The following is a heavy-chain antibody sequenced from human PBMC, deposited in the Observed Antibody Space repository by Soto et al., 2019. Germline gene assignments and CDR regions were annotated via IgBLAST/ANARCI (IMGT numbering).Heavy chain of an antibody. CDR1: GYTFTSYG. Sequence: ASVKVSFKASGYTFTSYGISWVRQAPGQGLEWMGWISAYNGNTNYAQKLQGRVTMTTDTSTSTAYMELRSLRSDDTAVYYCARVVSAYYGSGSYGYWGQGTLVTVSS. D-gene: IGHD3-10*01. V-gene: IGHV1-18*01. CDR2: ISAYNGNT. CDR3: ARVVSAYYGSGSYGY. J-gene: IGHJ4*02.